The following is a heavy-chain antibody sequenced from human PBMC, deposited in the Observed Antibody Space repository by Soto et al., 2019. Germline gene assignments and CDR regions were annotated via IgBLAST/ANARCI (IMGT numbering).Heavy chain of an antibody. CDR2: IIPILGIE. Sequence: QVQLVQSGAEVKKPGSSVKVSCKASGGTFSSYAITWVRQAPGQGLEWMGRIIPILGIENYAQKFQDRVTITADKSTSTVYMELSSLRSEDTAVYYCARDRSSDPNYYYYMDVWGKGTKVTVSS. J-gene: IGHJ6*03. CDR1: GGTFSSYA. V-gene: IGHV1-69*04. D-gene: IGHD6-19*01. CDR3: ARDRSSDPNYYYYMDV.